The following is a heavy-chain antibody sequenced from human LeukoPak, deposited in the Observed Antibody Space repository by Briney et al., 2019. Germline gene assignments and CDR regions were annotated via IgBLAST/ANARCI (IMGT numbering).Heavy chain of an antibody. CDR1: GFTFSNYW. V-gene: IGHV3-7*03. CDR3: ARDKIVGATKNDY. J-gene: IGHJ4*02. D-gene: IGHD1-26*01. CDR2: IKQDGSEK. Sequence: PGGSLRLSCAASGFTFSNYWMSWDRQAPGKRLEWVANIKQDGSEKYYVDSVKGRFTISRDNAQNSLYLHMNSLRAEDTAVYYCARDKIVGATKNDYWGQGILVTVSS.